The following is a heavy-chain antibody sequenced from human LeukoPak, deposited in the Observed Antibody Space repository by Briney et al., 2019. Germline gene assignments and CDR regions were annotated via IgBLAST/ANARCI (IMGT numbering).Heavy chain of an antibody. Sequence: PSGTLSLTCTVSGGSISSTTYYWGWIRQPPGKGLEWIGEINHSGSTNYNPSLKSRVTISVDTSKNQFSLKLSSVTAADTAVYYCARCRVPAAKSPFDYWGQGTLVTVSS. D-gene: IGHD2-2*01. CDR3: ARCRVPAAKSPFDY. J-gene: IGHJ4*02. CDR2: INHSGST. V-gene: IGHV4-39*07. CDR1: GGSISSTTYY.